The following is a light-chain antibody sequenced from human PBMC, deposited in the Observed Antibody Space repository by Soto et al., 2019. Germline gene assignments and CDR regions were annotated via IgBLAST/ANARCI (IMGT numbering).Light chain of an antibody. Sequence: MQLTQSPSSLSASVGDRVTITCRASQDIAIYLAWYQQKPGEAPKLLIYAASTLHGGVPSRFSGSGSGTDFALTITSLQAEDFATYYCQQLRSYPSTFGRGTKVDIK. CDR3: QQLRSYPST. V-gene: IGKV1-9*01. J-gene: IGKJ4*01. CDR2: AAS. CDR1: QDIAIY.